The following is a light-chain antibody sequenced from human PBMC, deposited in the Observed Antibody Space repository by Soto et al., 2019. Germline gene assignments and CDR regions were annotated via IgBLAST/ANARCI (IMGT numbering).Light chain of an antibody. CDR2: AAS. CDR3: QQYGSSGIT. Sequence: DIVMTQSPATLSVSPGERATLSCRASQSVSSSLAWYQQKPGQAPRVLIYAASTRATGIPDRFSGSGSGTDFTLTISRLEPEDFAVYYCQQYGSSGITFGQGTRLEIK. V-gene: IGKV3-20*01. CDR1: QSVSSS. J-gene: IGKJ5*01.